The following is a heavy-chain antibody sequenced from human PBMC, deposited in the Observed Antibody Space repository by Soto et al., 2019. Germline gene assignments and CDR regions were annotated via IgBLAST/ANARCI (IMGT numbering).Heavy chain of an antibody. D-gene: IGHD3-22*01. V-gene: IGHV3-23*01. CDR3: AKDGPTYYYDSSGYYSDAFDS. CDR1: GFTFSSYA. J-gene: IGHJ3*02. Sequence: PGGSLRLSCAASGFTFSSYAMSWVRQAPGKGLEWVSAISGSGGSTYYADSVKGRFTISRDNSKNTLYLQMNSLRAEDTAVYYCAKDGPTYYYDSSGYYSDAFDSWGQGTMGTVS. CDR2: ISGSGGST.